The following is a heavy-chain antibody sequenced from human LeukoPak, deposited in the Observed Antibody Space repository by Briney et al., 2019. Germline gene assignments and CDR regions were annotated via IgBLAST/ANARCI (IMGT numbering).Heavy chain of an antibody. V-gene: IGHV1-2*02. CDR1: GYTFTNYY. J-gene: IGHJ3*02. D-gene: IGHD3-3*01. CDR2: INSNRGGT. Sequence: ASVKVSCKASGYTFTNYYIHWVRQAPGQGLEWMGWINSNRGGTNYAQKFQGRVTMTRDTSISTAYMELRSVRSDDTAVYYCARDHGDDAFDIWGPGTMATVSS. CDR3: ARDHGDDAFDI.